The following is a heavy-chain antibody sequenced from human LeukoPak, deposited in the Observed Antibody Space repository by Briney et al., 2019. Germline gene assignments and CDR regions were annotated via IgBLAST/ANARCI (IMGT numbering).Heavy chain of an antibody. V-gene: IGHV3-20*04. CDR3: ARGLFSGSPGFSYYFDY. Sequence: PGGSLRLSCAASGFTFSSYWMSWVRQAPGKGLEWVSGINWNGGSTGYADSVKGRFTISRDNAKNSLYLQMNSLRVEDTALYYCARGLFSGSPGFSYYFDYWGQGTLVTVSS. D-gene: IGHD1-26*01. CDR2: INWNGGST. CDR1: GFTFSSYW. J-gene: IGHJ4*02.